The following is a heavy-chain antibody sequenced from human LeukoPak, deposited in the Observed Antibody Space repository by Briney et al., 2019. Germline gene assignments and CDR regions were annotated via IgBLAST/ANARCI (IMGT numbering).Heavy chain of an antibody. CDR2: IYSSDTT. J-gene: IGHJ3*02. CDR3: ARDLHYAFDI. CDR1: GFTFSGYA. D-gene: IGHD3-10*01. Sequence: GGSLRLSCAASGFTFSGYAMNWVRQAPGKGLEWVSHIYSSDTTYADPVKGRFTISRDNAKNSLYLQMNSLRDEDTAVYYCARDLHYAFDIWGQRTMVTVSS. V-gene: IGHV3-48*02.